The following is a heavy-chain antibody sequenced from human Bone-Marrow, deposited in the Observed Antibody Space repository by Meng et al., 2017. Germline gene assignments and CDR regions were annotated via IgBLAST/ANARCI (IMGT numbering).Heavy chain of an antibody. J-gene: IGHJ4*02. CDR1: GFTFSNYA. CDR3: AKRGEVGATTE. V-gene: IGHV3-23*04. CDR2: SSGSGEDT. Sequence: GRRVEAGGVSGQPGGSLVLSCAASGFTFSNYARGWVRQAPGKGLEWVSRSSGSGEDTYHPDPVKGRFTVSRDNSKTTLYLQMNSLRLEDTAVYYCAKRGEVGATTEWGQGTLVTVSS. D-gene: IGHD1-26*01.